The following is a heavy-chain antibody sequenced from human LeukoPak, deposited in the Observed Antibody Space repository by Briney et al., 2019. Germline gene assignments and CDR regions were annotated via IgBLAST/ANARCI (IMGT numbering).Heavy chain of an antibody. V-gene: IGHV3-30*02. J-gene: IGHJ6*04. CDR2: VRYDGSNK. D-gene: IGHD2-15*01. CDR1: GFTFSSYG. CDR3: AKDGVGMGYCSGGSCYMDV. Sequence: GGSLRLSCAASGFTFSSYGMHWVRQAPCKGLEWVAFVRYDGSNKYYADSVKGRFTISRDNSKNTLYLQMNSLRAEDTAVYYCAKDGVGMGYCSGGSCYMDVWGKGTTVTVSS.